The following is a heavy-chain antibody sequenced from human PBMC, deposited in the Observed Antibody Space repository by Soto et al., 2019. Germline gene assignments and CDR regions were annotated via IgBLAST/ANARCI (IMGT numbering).Heavy chain of an antibody. V-gene: IGHV3-23*01. Sequence: AISGSGGSTYYADSVKGRFTISRDNSKNTLYLQMNSLRAEDTAVYYCAKDGLNYDILTGYYTPSDYWGQGTLVTVSS. D-gene: IGHD3-9*01. CDR2: ISGSGGST. CDR3: AKDGLNYDILTGYYTPSDY. J-gene: IGHJ4*02.